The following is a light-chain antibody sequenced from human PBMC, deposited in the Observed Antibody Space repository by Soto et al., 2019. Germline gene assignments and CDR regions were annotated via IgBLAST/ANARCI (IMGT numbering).Light chain of an antibody. V-gene: IGKV3-15*01. CDR2: DAS. CDR1: QRIRGN. CDR3: QQYKTLPLS. Sequence: EIVMTQSPDILSVSPGERATLSCRASQRIRGNLAWYQQKPGQAPRLLIYDASTGATGIPDRFSASGSGTEFTITISILQSEDFSVYYCQQYKTLPLSFGGGTKVELK. J-gene: IGKJ4*01.